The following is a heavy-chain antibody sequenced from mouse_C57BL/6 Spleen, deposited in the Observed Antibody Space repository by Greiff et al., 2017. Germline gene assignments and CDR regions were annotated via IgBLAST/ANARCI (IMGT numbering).Heavy chain of an antibody. CDR3: ASLYDGYDY. CDR2: IDPSDSYT. V-gene: IGHV1-69*01. Sequence: VQLQQPGAELVMPGASVKLSCKASAYTFTSYWMHWVKQRPGQGLEWIGEIDPSDSYTNYNQKFKGKSTWTVDKSSSTAYMQLSSLTSEDSAVYYCASLYDGYDYWGQGTTLTVSS. CDR1: AYTFTSYW. D-gene: IGHD2-3*01. J-gene: IGHJ2*01.